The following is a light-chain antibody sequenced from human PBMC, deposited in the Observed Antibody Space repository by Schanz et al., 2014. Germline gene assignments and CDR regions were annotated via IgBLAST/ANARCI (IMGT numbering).Light chain of an antibody. CDR3: QQYNSYLYT. CDR1: QSISTW. J-gene: IGKJ2*01. V-gene: IGKV1-5*01. CDR2: DAS. Sequence: DIQMTQSPSTLSASVGDRVTITCRASQSISTWLAWYQQKPGKAPKVLIYDASNLESGVPSRFSGSGSGTEFTLTISSLQPDDFATYYCQQYNSYLYTVGQGTKLEIK.